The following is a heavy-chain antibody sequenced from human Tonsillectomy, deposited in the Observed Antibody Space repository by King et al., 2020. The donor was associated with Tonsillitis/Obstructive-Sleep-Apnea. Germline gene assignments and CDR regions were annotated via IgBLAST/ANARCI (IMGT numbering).Heavy chain of an antibody. J-gene: IGHJ6*02. CDR2: IRSKAFGGTT. V-gene: IGHV3-49*04. CDR1: GFTFGDYA. D-gene: IGHD2-2*01. CDR3: TRERCGITSCFFGYGLDV. Sequence: VQLVESGGGLVQPGRSLRLSCTASGFTFGDYAMSWVRQAPGKGLEWVGLIRSKAFGGTTEYAASVKGRFTISRDDSKSIAYLQMNSLKTEDTAVYYCTRERCGITSCFFGYGLDVWGQGTTVTVSS.